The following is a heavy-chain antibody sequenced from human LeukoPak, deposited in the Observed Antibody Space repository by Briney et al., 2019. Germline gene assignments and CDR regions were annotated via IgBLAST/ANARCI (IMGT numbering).Heavy chain of an antibody. Sequence: GGSLRLSCAASGFTFSGFPILWVRQASGKGLEWVGRIRSKADNYATAYAASVQGRFTISRDDSKNTAYLQLNSLKTEDTAVYYCTQSTYWGQGALVTVSS. CDR2: IRSKADNYAT. CDR1: GFTFSGFP. V-gene: IGHV3-73*01. CDR3: TQSTY. J-gene: IGHJ4*02.